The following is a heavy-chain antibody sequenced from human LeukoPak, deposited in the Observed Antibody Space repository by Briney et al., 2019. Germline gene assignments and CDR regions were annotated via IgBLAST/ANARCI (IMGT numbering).Heavy chain of an antibody. CDR1: GFTFSSYE. J-gene: IGHJ4*02. Sequence: GGSLRLSCAASGFTFSSYEMNWVRQAPGKGLEWVSVIYSGGSTYYADSVKGRFTISRDNSKNTLYLQMNSLRAEDTAVYYCARALPFHDYYDSSGYPVLGYYFDYWGQGTLVTVSS. V-gene: IGHV3-53*01. D-gene: IGHD3-22*01. CDR3: ARALPFHDYYDSSGYPVLGYYFDY. CDR2: IYSGGST.